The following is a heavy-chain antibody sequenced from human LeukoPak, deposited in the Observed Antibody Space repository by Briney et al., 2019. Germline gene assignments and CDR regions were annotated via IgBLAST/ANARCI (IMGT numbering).Heavy chain of an antibody. CDR1: GGSISSYY. CDR3: ARSPLVGATTGLPPDY. J-gene: IGHJ4*02. CDR2: IYYSGST. Sequence: PSETLSLTCTVSGGSISSYYWSWIRQPPGKGLEWIGYIYYSGSTNYNPSLKSRVTISVDTSKNQFSLKLSSVTAADTAVYYCARSPLVGATTGLPPDYWGQGTLVTVSS. V-gene: IGHV4-59*01. D-gene: IGHD1-26*01.